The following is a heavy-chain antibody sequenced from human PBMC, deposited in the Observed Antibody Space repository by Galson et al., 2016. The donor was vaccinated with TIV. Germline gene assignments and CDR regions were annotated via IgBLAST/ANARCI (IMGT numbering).Heavy chain of an antibody. CDR3: ASGAPSVFGVIMTLDY. D-gene: IGHD3-3*01. Sequence: CAISGDSVSSTSAAWNWIRQSPSRGLEWLGRTYYRSTWYNDYAASLKRRITINPDTSKNQFSLQLTSVTPEDAAVYYCASGAPSVFGVIMTLDYWGQGTQVTVSS. CDR1: GDSVSSTSAA. J-gene: IGHJ4*02. CDR2: TYYRSTWYN. V-gene: IGHV6-1*01.